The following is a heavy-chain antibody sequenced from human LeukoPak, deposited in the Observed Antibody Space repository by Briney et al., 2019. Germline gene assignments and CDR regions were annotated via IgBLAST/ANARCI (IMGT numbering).Heavy chain of an antibody. CDR3: AGRTFGGESPAFDY. CDR1: GLTFSDYY. V-gene: IGHV3-11*01. J-gene: IGHJ4*02. CDR2: ITNSGRAI. D-gene: IGHD2-21*01. Sequence: GGSLRLSCAAPGLTFSDYYMSWIRQAPGRGLEYISCITNSGRAIYYADSVKGRFTISRDNARKSLYLQMSSLRAEDTAMYYCAGRTFGGESPAFDYWGQGTLVTVSS.